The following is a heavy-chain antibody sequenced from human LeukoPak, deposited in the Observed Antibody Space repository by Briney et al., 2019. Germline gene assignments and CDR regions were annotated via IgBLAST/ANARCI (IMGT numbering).Heavy chain of an antibody. Sequence: PGGSLRLSCAASGFTFSHYGMHWVRQAPGKGLEWVAVIWSDGTNKYYADSAKGRFSISRDDSQKRVFLQMNSLRAEDTAVYYCARDAQRGFDYSNSLQYWGQGALVTVSS. CDR3: ARDAQRGFDYSNSLQY. J-gene: IGHJ4*02. D-gene: IGHD4-11*01. V-gene: IGHV3-33*02. CDR2: IWSDGTNK. CDR1: GFTFSHYG.